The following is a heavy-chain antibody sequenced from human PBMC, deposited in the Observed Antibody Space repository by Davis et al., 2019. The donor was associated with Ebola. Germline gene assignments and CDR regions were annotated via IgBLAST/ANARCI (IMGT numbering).Heavy chain of an antibody. CDR1: GGTFSSYT. D-gene: IGHD6-13*01. CDR2: IIAILGKA. CDR3: AREGQQLGVSEY. Sequence: AASVKVSCKASGGTFSSYTISWVRQAPGQGLEWMGRIIAILGKANYAQKFQGRITMTTDGSTNTVFMELTSLRSDDTAVYYCAREGQQLGVSEYWGQGTLVTVSS. V-gene: IGHV1-69*16. J-gene: IGHJ4*02.